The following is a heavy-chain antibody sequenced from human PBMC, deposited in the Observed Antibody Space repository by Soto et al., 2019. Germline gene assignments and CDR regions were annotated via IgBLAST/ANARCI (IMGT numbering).Heavy chain of an antibody. CDR1: GFSIRDYW. CDR3: ARDRSYAMEV. V-gene: IGHV3-74*01. J-gene: IGHJ6*02. CDR2: INGDASST. Sequence: GGSLRLSCEASGFSIRDYWMHWVRQAPGEGLVWVSCINGDASSTTYADSVKGRFTISRDDAKNTVYLQMTSLRAEGTAEYFCARDRSYAMEVWGQGTRVNVSS.